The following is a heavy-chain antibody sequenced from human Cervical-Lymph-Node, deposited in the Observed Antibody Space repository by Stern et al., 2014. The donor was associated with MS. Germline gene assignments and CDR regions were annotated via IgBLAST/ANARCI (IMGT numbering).Heavy chain of an antibody. CDR1: GYIFTDYY. Sequence: QVQLVQSGAEARAPGASMKVSCKASGYIFTDYYLHWVRQAPGQGLEWLGWINPNIGGTNYAQNFQGRVTMTRDTSISTAYMELRWLGSADTAVYYCARGSGTAYDLRGDYWGQGTLVTVSS. J-gene: IGHJ4*01. CDR3: ARGSGTAYDLRGDY. CDR2: INPNIGGT. D-gene: IGHD3-3*01. V-gene: IGHV1-2*02.